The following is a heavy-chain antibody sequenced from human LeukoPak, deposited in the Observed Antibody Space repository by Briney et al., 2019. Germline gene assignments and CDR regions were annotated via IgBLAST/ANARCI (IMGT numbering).Heavy chain of an antibody. J-gene: IGHJ6*02. CDR3: ARARYCIGSTCPAGYYGMDV. CDR1: GYTFNSYA. CDR2: INTNTGNP. D-gene: IGHD2-15*01. V-gene: IGHV7-4-1*02. Sequence: ASVKVSCKASGYTFNSYALDWVRQAPGQGLEWMGWINTNTGNPTYAQGFTGRFVFSLDTSVSTAYLEISSLKAEDTAVYYCARARYCIGSTCPAGYYGMDVWGQGTTVTVSS.